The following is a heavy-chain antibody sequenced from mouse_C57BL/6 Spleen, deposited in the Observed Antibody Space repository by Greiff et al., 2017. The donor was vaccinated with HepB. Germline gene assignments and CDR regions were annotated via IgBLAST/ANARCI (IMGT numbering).Heavy chain of an antibody. V-gene: IGHV1-52*01. CDR3: ARSGDDGYYGAY. D-gene: IGHD2-3*01. J-gene: IGHJ3*01. Sequence: QVQLQQPGADLVRPGSSVKLSCKASGYTFTSYWMHWVKQRPIQGLEWIGNIDPSDSETHYNQKFKDKATLTVDKSSSTAYMQLSSLTSEDSAVYYCARSGDDGYYGAYWGQGTLVTVSA. CDR1: GYTFTSYW. CDR2: IDPSDSET.